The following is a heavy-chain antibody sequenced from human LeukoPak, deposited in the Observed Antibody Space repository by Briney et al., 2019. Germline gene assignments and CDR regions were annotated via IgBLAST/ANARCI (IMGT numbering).Heavy chain of an antibody. D-gene: IGHD2-2*01. CDR1: GFTFSRYG. CDR3: AKGQGLYAPLRNYGMDV. J-gene: IGHJ6*02. CDR2: ISYDGTNT. V-gene: IGHV3-30*18. Sequence: PGGSLRLSCAVSGFTFSRYGVNWVRQAPGKGLEWVAAISYDGTNTFYADSVKGRFTISRDNSKNTLFLQMSNLRTEDTAVYYCAKGQGLYAPLRNYGMDVWGQGTTISVSS.